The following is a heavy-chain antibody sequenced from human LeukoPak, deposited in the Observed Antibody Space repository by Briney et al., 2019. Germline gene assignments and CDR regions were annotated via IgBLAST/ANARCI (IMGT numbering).Heavy chain of an antibody. CDR2: ISYDGSNK. V-gene: IGHV3-30*18. CDR1: GFTFSSYG. D-gene: IGHD5-18*01. J-gene: IGHJ4*02. Sequence: PGRSLRLSCAASGFTFSSYGMHWVRQAPGKGLEWVAVISYDGSNKYYADSVKGRFTISRDNSKNTLYLQMNSLRAEDTAVYYCAKEGRWIQPHADVYYFDYWGQGTLVTVSS. CDR3: AKEGRWIQPHADVYYFDY.